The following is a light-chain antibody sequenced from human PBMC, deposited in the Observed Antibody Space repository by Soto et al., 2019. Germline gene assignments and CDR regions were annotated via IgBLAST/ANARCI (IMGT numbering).Light chain of an antibody. CDR1: QSIGTN. J-gene: IGKJ2*01. CDR2: GAS. CDR3: QQYDGWPRT. V-gene: IGKV3-15*01. Sequence: ETVMTQSPATLSVSPGDRVTLSCRASQSIGTNLLWLQQSPGQPPRLLISGASDRVAGVPDRFSGSGSGTAFTLTISGLQSEDCAVYSCQQYDGWPRTFGQGTKLEIK.